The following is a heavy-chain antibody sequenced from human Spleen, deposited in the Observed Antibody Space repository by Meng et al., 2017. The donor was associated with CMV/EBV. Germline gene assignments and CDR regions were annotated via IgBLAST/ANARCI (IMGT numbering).Heavy chain of an antibody. CDR2: IGSSGKYV. V-gene: IGHV3-21*01. Sequence: GGSLRLSCAASGFTFGPYTMNWVRQAPGKGLEWVSSIGSSGKYVYYADSVKGRFTISRDNAKDSLYLQMNILTAADTAVYYCARGGHSSSWYLGYWGQGTLVTSPQ. CDR3: ARGGHSSSWYLGY. D-gene: IGHD6-13*01. CDR1: GFTFGPYT. J-gene: IGHJ4*02.